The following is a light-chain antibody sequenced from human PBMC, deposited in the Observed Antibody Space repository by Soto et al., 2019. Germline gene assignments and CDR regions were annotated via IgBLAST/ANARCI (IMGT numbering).Light chain of an antibody. J-gene: IGKJ5*01. CDR2: KAS. CDR1: QSISDW. V-gene: IGKV1-5*03. Sequence: DIQMTQSPSTLSASVGDRVTITCRASQSISDWLAWYQQKPGKAPYLLIYKASNLESGVPSRFSGSGSGTEFTLTISSLQPDDFATYYCQQHNDYPLTFGQGTRLEIK. CDR3: QQHNDYPLT.